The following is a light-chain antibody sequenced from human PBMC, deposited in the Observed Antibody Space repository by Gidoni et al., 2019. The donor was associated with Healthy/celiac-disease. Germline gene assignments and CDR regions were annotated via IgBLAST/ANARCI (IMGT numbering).Light chain of an antibody. CDR3: SSYRSSSTSYV. CDR2: DVT. CDR1: SSDIGSYNY. V-gene: IGLV2-14*03. Sequence: QSALTQPASVSGSPGQSITISCTGTSSDIGSYNYVSWYQQHPGKAPKLMIYDVTYRPSGVSNRFSGSKSGNTASLTIAGLQAEDEADYYCSSYRSSSTSYVFGTGTKVTVL. J-gene: IGLJ1*01.